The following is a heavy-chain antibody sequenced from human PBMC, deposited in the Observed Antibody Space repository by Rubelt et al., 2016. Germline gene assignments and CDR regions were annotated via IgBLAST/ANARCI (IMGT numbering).Heavy chain of an antibody. Sequence: MHWVRQAPGQGLGWMGIINPSGGSTSYAQKFQGRVTMTRDTSTSTVYMELSSLRSEDTAVYYCARDYGSGSYRFDYWGQGTLVTVSS. J-gene: IGHJ4*02. V-gene: IGHV1-46*01. CDR3: ARDYGSGSYRFDY. CDR2: INPSGGST. D-gene: IGHD3-10*01.